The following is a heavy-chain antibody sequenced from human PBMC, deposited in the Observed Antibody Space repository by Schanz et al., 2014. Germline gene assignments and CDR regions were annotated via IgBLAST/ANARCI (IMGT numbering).Heavy chain of an antibody. CDR1: GFTFSSYG. CDR2: IWYDGSNK. V-gene: IGHV3-33*03. CDR3: AKDAAYYDSVIFPDH. J-gene: IGHJ4*02. Sequence: QVQLVESGGGVVQPGRSLRLSCAASGFTFSSYGMHWVRQAPCKGLEWVAFIWYDGSNKYYADSVKGRFTISRDNAKNSLYLQMNSLRAEDTAIYFCAKDAAYYDSVIFPDHWGQGTLVTVSS. D-gene: IGHD3-22*01.